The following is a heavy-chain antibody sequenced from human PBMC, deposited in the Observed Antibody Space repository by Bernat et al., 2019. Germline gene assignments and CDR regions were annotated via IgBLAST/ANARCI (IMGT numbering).Heavy chain of an antibody. Sequence: EVQLLESGGGLVQPGGSLRLSCAASGFTFSSYAMSWVRQAPGKGLEWVGRIKSKTDGGTTDYAAPVKGRFTISRDDSKNTLYLQMNSLRAEDTAVYYCARDRLRFLEWSPSYYYYYMDVWGKGTTVTVSS. J-gene: IGHJ6*03. CDR1: GFTFSSYA. CDR2: IKSKTDGGTT. V-gene: IGHV3-15*01. CDR3: ARDRLRFLEWSPSYYYYYMDV. D-gene: IGHD3-3*01.